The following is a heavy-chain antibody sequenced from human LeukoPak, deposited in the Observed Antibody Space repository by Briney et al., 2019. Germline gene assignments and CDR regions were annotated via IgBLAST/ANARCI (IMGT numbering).Heavy chain of an antibody. Sequence: ASVKVSCKASGGTFSSYAISWVRQAPGQGLEWMGGIIPIFGTANYAQKFQGRVTITTDESTSTAYMELSSLRSEDTAVYYCARLWDCSGGSCFHWFDPWGQGTLVTVSS. CDR3: ARLWDCSGGSCFHWFDP. V-gene: IGHV1-69*05. J-gene: IGHJ5*02. CDR1: GGTFSSYA. CDR2: IIPIFGTA. D-gene: IGHD2-15*01.